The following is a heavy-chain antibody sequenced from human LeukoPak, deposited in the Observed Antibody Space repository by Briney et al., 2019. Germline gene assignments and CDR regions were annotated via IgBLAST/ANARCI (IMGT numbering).Heavy chain of an antibody. CDR1: GGSISSGGYY. J-gene: IGHJ4*02. CDR3: ARGGRWGSKGADY. CDR2: IYHSGST. D-gene: IGHD7-27*01. V-gene: IGHV4-30-2*01. Sequence: SQTLSLTCTVSGGSISSGGYYWSWIRQPPGKGLEWIGYIYHSGSTYYNPSLKSRVTISVDRSKNQSSLKLSSVTAADTAVYYCARGGRWGSKGADYWGQGTLVTVSS.